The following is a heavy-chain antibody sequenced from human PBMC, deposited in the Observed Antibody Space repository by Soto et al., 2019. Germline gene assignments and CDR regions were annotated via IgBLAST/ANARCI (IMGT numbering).Heavy chain of an antibody. CDR1: GGTFSSYT. Sequence: SVKVSCKASGGTFSSYTISWVRQAPGQGLEWMGRIIPILGIANYAQKFQGRVTITADKSTSTAYMELSSLRSEDTAVYYCARSIAARLNWFDPWGQGTLVTVSS. V-gene: IGHV1-69*02. CDR2: IIPILGIA. J-gene: IGHJ5*02. CDR3: ARSIAARLNWFDP. D-gene: IGHD6-6*01.